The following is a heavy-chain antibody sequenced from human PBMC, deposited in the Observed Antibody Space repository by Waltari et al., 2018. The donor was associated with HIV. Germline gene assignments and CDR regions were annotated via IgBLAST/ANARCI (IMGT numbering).Heavy chain of an antibody. D-gene: IGHD1-7*01. CDR2: ISSSSSTI. J-gene: IGHJ4*02. Sequence: EVQLVESGGGLVQPGGSLGLSCAASGFPCSSHSMNWVRQAPGRGLEWVSYISSSSSTIYYADSVKGRFTISRDNAKNSLYLQMNSLRAEDTAVYYCARDTPYNWNYPGGYFDYWGQGTLVTVSS. CDR3: ARDTPYNWNYPGGYFDY. CDR1: GFPCSSHS. V-gene: IGHV3-48*04.